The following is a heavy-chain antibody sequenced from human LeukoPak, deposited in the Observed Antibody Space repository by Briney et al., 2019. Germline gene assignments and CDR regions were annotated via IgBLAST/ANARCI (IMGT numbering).Heavy chain of an antibody. D-gene: IGHD3/OR15-3a*01. Sequence: ASVKVSCKASGYTFTGYYMHWVRQAPGQGLEWMGWINPNSGGTNYAQKFQGRVTMTRDTSISTAYMELSRLRSDDTAVYYCAREDWSLFSGMDVWGQGTTVTVSS. J-gene: IGHJ6*02. V-gene: IGHV1-2*02. CDR2: INPNSGGT. CDR3: AREDWSLFSGMDV. CDR1: GYTFTGYY.